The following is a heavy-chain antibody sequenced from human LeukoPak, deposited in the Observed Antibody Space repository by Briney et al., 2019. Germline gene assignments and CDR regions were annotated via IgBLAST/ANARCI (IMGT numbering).Heavy chain of an antibody. CDR3: ARPEYSSSWYAPFDY. CDR2: ISYDGSNK. J-gene: IGHJ4*02. V-gene: IGHV3-30-3*01. D-gene: IGHD6-13*01. CDR1: GFTFSSYA. Sequence: GGSLRLSCAASGFTFSSYAMHWVRQAPGKGLEWVAVISYDGSNKYYADSVKGRFTISRDNSKNTLYLQMNSLRAEDTAVYYCARPEYSSSWYAPFDYWGQGTLVTVSS.